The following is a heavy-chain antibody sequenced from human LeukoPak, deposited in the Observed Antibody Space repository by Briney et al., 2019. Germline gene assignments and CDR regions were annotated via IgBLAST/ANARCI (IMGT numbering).Heavy chain of an antibody. D-gene: IGHD3-10*01. CDR1: GGSISSSSYY. Sequence: PSETLSLTCTVSGGSISSSSYYWGWIRQPPGKGLECIGSIYYSGRTYYNPSLKSRVTISVDTSKNQFSLKLTSVTAADTAVYYCARLSSGSYYKGAFDYWGQGTLVTVSS. J-gene: IGHJ4*02. CDR2: IYYSGRT. V-gene: IGHV4-39*07. CDR3: ARLSSGSYYKGAFDY.